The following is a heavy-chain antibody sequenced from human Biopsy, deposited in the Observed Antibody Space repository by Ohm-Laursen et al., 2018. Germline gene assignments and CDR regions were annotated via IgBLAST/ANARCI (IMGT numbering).Heavy chain of an antibody. CDR2: IYNTETT. V-gene: IGHV4-39*01. D-gene: IGHD3-10*01. CDR1: GGSISSSTTYY. Sequence: SETLSLTCTVSGGSISSSTTYYWAWLRQPPGKGLEWIGSIYNTETTFYNPSLKSRVTISVATSTNQFSLKVSSATAADTAIYYCAHGSGSYYKWDFWGRGILVTVSS. J-gene: IGHJ4*02. CDR3: AHGSGSYYKWDF.